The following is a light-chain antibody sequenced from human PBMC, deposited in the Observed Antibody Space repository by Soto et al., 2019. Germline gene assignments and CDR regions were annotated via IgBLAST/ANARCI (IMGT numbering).Light chain of an antibody. CDR3: HQYENWPKT. J-gene: IGKJ1*01. CDR2: GAS. V-gene: IGKV3-15*01. Sequence: EIVLTQSPPTLSASPGVRATLSCRASQSISRNLAWFQQKPGQAPRLLIFGASTRAAGIPPRFSGSGSGTEFTLTISGLQSEDFAVYFCHQYENWPKTFGQGTKVDIK. CDR1: QSISRN.